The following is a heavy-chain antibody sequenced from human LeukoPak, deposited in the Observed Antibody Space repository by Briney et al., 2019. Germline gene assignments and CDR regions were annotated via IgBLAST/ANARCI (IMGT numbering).Heavy chain of an antibody. CDR2: ISSSGSTI. V-gene: IGHV3-11*01. CDR1: AFTFSDYY. CDR3: ARGRTGYSYSYDY. D-gene: IGHD5-18*01. J-gene: IGHJ4*02. Sequence: GGSLRLSCAASAFTFSDYYMSWISQAPGKGLEWVSYISSSGSTIYYADSVKGRFAISRDNAKNSLYLQMNSLRAEDTAVYYCARGRTGYSYSYDYWGQGTLVTVSS.